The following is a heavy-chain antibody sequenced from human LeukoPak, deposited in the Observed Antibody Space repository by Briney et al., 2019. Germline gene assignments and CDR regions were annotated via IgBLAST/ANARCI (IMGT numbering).Heavy chain of an antibody. D-gene: IGHD1-26*01. J-gene: IGHJ5*02. CDR2: IYYSGST. Sequence: SETLSLTCTVSGGSISSYYWSWIRQPPGKELEGIGYIYYSGSTNYNPSLKSRVTISVDTSKNQFSLKLSSVTAADTAVYYCARLGGSGSYPFDPWGQGTLVTVSS. CDR1: GGSISSYY. V-gene: IGHV4-59*08. CDR3: ARLGGSGSYPFDP.